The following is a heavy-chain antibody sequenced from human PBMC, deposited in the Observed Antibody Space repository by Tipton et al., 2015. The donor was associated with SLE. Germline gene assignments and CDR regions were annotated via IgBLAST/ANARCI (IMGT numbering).Heavy chain of an antibody. V-gene: IGHV3-30*04. CDR3: AREGGGAAAGTGWFDP. CDR2: ISYDGSNK. J-gene: IGHJ5*02. D-gene: IGHD6-13*01. Sequence: SLRLSCAASGFTFSSYAMHWVRQAPGKGLEWVAVISYDGSNKYYADSVKGRFTISRDNSKNTLYLQMNSLRAEDTAVYYCAREGGGAAAGTGWFDPWGQGTLVTVSS. CDR1: GFTFSSYA.